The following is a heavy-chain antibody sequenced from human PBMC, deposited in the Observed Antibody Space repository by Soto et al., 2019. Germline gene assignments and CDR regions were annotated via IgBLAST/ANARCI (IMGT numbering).Heavy chain of an antibody. CDR2: IIPIRGIA. V-gene: IGHV1-69*02. CDR1: GGTFSSYT. D-gene: IGHD5-12*01. CDR3: ARRGYSGYDLDY. Sequence: QVQLVQSGAEVKKPGSSVKVSCKASGGTFSSYTLSWVRQAPGQGLEWMGRIIPIRGIANYAQKLQGRVTITAHKSTSAAYMELSSLRSEDTAVYYCARRGYSGYDLDYWGQGTLVTVSS. J-gene: IGHJ4*02.